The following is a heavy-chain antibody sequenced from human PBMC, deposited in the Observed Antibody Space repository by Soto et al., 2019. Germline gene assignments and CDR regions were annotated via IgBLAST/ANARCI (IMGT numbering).Heavy chain of an antibody. CDR2: INHSGST. J-gene: IGHJ4*02. D-gene: IGHD6-19*01. CDR3: ARYHIAVAGTTYYFDY. V-gene: IGHV4-34*01. CDR1: GGSFSGYY. Sequence: QVQLQQWGAGLLKPSETLSLTCAVYGGSFSGYYWSWIRQPPGKGLEWIGEINHSGSTNYNPSLKSRVTISVDTSKNQFSLKLSSVTAADTAVYYCARYHIAVAGTTYYFDYWGQGTLVTVSS.